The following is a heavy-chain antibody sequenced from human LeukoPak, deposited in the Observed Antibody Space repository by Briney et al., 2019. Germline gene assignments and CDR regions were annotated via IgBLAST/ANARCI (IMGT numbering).Heavy chain of an antibody. CDR2: INPTGGRT. D-gene: IGHD3-10*01. CDR1: GYTFTSYY. V-gene: IGHV1-46*01. J-gene: IGHJ6*03. Sequence: ASVKVSCKASGYTFTSYYMHWVRQAPGQGLEWMGIINPTGGRTTYAQKFQGRVTVTRDTSTSTVYMELSSLRSEDTAVYYCARGSMLVRGVIRLDYYYMDVWGKGTTVTISS. CDR3: ARGSMLVRGVIRLDYYYMDV.